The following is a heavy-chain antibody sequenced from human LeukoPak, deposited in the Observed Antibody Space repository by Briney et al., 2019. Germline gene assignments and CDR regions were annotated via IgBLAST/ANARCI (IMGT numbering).Heavy chain of an antibody. V-gene: IGHV4-39*07. CDR3: ARGHPRLDV. CDR1: GGSISSSSYY. J-gene: IGHJ6*02. CDR2: IYYSGST. Sequence: KASETLSLTCTVSGGSISSSSYYWGWIRQPPGKGLEWIGSIYYSGSTYYNPSLKSRVTISVDTSKNQFSLELGSVTAADKAVYYCARGHPRLDVWGQGTTVTVSS.